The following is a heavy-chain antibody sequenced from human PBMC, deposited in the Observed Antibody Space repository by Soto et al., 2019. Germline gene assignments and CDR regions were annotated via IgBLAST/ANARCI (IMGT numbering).Heavy chain of an antibody. V-gene: IGHV3-7*01. D-gene: IGHD1-1*01. CDR3: ASRPDAADEEHFQH. J-gene: IGHJ1*01. Sequence: EVQLVESGGGFVQPGGSLRLSCAGSGFKFSNSWMSWVRQAPGKWLQWVAHINQDGNQKYYVDSAKGRFTISRDNAKTSLYLQMNTLGAADTGVYYCASRPDAADEEHFQHWGQGPLVTLSS. CDR2: INQDGNQK. CDR1: GFKFSNSW.